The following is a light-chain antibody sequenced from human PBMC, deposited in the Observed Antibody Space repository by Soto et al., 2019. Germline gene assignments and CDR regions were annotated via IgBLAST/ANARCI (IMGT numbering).Light chain of an antibody. J-gene: IGKJ4*01. CDR3: QHGYSTPLT. V-gene: IGKV1-39*01. Sequence: DIQMTQSPSSLSASFGDRVTITCRASQSISTYLHWYQQKPGKAPNLLIYAASTLQSGVPSRFSGSGSGTDFTLTISSLQPEDFATYFCQHGYSTPLTFGGGTKVDIK. CDR2: AAS. CDR1: QSISTY.